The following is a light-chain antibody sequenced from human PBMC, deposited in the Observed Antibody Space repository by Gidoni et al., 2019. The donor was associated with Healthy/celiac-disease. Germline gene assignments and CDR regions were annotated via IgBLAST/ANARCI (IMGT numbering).Light chain of an antibody. CDR2: LGS. CDR1: QSLLHSNVYNY. CDR3: MQSLQTPIT. V-gene: IGKV2-28*01. Sequence: YCRSSQSLLHSNVYNYLDWYLQNPGQSPQLLIYLGSSRASGVPDRFSGSGSGTDFTLTISSVEADDVGVYYCMQSLQTPITFGQGTRLEIK. J-gene: IGKJ5*01.